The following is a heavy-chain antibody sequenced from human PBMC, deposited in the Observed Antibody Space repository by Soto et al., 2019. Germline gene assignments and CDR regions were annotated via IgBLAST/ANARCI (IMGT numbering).Heavy chain of an antibody. CDR2: ISAYNGNT. Sequence: QVQLVQSGAEVKKPGASVKVSCKASGYTFTSYGISWVRQAPGQGLEWMGWISAYNGNTNYAQKPPGTETKTTATSTWRCCTEELSIRSDDTAVYSCASEPNYFDPWGKGTLVTVSS. V-gene: IGHV1-18*01. CDR1: GYTFTSYG. J-gene: IGHJ4*02. CDR3: ASEPNYFDP.